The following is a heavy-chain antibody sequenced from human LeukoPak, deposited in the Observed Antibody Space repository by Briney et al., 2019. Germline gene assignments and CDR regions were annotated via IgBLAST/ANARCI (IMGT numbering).Heavy chain of an antibody. D-gene: IGHD4-23*01. J-gene: IGHJ4*02. CDR3: ARPSINDYGGNFDY. V-gene: IGHV3-21*01. CDR2: ISSDSTTYT. Sequence: GGSLRLSCVASGFTFSGYNMSWVRQAPGKGLEWVSSISSDSTTYTYYAASVKGRFTISRDNAKNSLYLQMNSLRAEDTAVYYCARPSINDYGGNFDYWGQGTLLTVPS. CDR1: GFTFSGYN.